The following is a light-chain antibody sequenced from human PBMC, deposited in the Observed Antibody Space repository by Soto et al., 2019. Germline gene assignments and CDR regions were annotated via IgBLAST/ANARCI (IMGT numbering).Light chain of an antibody. CDR2: DAS. CDR1: QSVNTR. V-gene: IGKV3D-15*01. J-gene: IGKJ2*01. CDR3: QQYNNWPPEYT. Sequence: EIVMTQSPATLSVSPGERATLSCRASQSVNTRLAWYQQKPGQAPRLVIYDASTRATSIPARFSGSGSGTEFTLTISSLQSEDFAVYHCQQYNNWPPEYTFGQGTKLEIK.